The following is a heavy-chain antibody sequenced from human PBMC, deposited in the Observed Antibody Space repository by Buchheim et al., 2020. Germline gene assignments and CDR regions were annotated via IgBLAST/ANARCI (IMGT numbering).Heavy chain of an antibody. V-gene: IGHV2-70*15. Sequence: QVTLRESGPALVKPTQTLTLTCSFSGFSLSTNRMCVSWMRQPPGKALEWLARIDLDEDEYYSASLRARLTISKATSRNQVVLTLTNVGPADTGTYYCARSPTDYFYQYGMDVWGQGTT. J-gene: IGHJ6*02. CDR2: IDLDEDE. CDR1: GFSLSTNRMC. CDR3: ARSPTDYFYQYGMDV.